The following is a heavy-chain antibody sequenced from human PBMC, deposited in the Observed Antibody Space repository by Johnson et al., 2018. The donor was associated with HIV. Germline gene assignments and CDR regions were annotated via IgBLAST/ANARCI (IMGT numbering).Heavy chain of an antibody. D-gene: IGHD1-1*01. CDR3: AKDQSWIGTGHDTFDI. Sequence: VQLVESGGGLVQPGGSLRLSCAASGFSVSNNYMSWVRQAPGKGLEWVSVIYSGGRTYYADSVKGRFTISRDNSRNTVYLQMSGLRSEDTAAYYCAKDQSWIGTGHDTFDIWGQGTMVTVSS. J-gene: IGHJ3*02. CDR2: IYSGGRT. CDR1: GFSVSNNY. V-gene: IGHV3-66*02.